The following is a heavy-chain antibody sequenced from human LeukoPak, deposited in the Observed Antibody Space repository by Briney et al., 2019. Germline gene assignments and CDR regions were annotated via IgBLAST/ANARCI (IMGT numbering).Heavy chain of an antibody. D-gene: IGHD6-19*01. Sequence: GASVKVSCKASGYTFTSYYMHWVRQAPGQGLDWMGIINPSGGSTSYAQKFQGRVTMTRDTSTSTVYMELSSLRSEDTAVYYCARTLAAVAGRKRYYFDYWGQGTLVTVSS. CDR2: INPSGGST. CDR3: ARTLAAVAGRKRYYFDY. CDR1: GYTFTSYY. J-gene: IGHJ4*02. V-gene: IGHV1-46*01.